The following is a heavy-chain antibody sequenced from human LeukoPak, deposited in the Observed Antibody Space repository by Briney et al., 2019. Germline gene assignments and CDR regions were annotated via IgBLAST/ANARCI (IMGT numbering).Heavy chain of an antibody. J-gene: IGHJ4*02. D-gene: IGHD3-22*01. CDR1: GGSFSGYY. CDR2: INHSGST. CDR3: AKDKDSSGYYFDFFDY. Sequence: SETLSLTCAVYGGSFSGYYWSWIRQPPGKGLEWIGEINHSGSTNYNPSLKSRVTISVDTSKNQFSLKLSSVTAADTAVYYCAKDKDSSGYYFDFFDYWGQGTLVTVSS. V-gene: IGHV4-34*01.